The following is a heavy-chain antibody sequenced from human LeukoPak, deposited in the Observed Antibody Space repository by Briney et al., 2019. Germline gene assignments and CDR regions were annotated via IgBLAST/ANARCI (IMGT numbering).Heavy chain of an antibody. V-gene: IGHV3-21*01. D-gene: IGHD3-16*01. CDR3: ARGGFDAFDI. CDR1: GFTLSTYW. J-gene: IGHJ3*02. CDR2: ISSSSSYI. Sequence: GGSLRLSCAASGFTLSTYWMHWVRQAPGKGLEWVSSISSSSSYIYYADSVKGRFTISRDNAKNSLHLQMNSLRDEDTAVYYCARGGFDAFDIWGQGTMVTVSS.